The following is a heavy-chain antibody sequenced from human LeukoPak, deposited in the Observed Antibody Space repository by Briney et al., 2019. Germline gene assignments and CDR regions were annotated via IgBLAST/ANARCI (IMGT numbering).Heavy chain of an antibody. D-gene: IGHD3-22*01. CDR3: TTDPRYYDSSGYFFPPLS. V-gene: IGHV3-7*01. Sequence: GGSLRLSCAASGFTFSSYWMSWVRQAPGKGLEWVANIKQDGSEKYYVDSVKGRFTISRDNAKNSLYLQMNSLRAEDTAVYYCTTDPRYYDSSGYFFPPLSWGQGTLVTVSS. CDR2: IKQDGSEK. J-gene: IGHJ4*02. CDR1: GFTFSSYW.